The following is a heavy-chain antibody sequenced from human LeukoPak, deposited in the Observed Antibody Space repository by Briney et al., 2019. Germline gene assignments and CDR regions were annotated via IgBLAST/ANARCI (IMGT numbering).Heavy chain of an antibody. D-gene: IGHD2-2*01. Sequence: ASVKVSCKASGYTFTSYDINWVRQATGQGLEWMGWMNPSSGNTGYAQKFQGRVTMTRNTSISTAYMELSSLRSEDTAVYYCARLGYQLLSGYYYYGMDVWGQGTTVTVSS. J-gene: IGHJ6*02. CDR2: MNPSSGNT. V-gene: IGHV1-8*01. CDR3: ARLGYQLLSGYYYYGMDV. CDR1: GYTFTSYD.